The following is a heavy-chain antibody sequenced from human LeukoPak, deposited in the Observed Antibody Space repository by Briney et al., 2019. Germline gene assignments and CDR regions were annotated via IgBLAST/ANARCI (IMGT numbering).Heavy chain of an antibody. Sequence: PSETLSLTCAVSGGXSRSGDYFWSWTRQPPGKGLEWIGHIHYSGNTYYNPSLKSRVSISVDTSKNQFSLKLSSVTAADTAVYYCARENNDYGGKKAFDYWGQGTLVTVSS. D-gene: IGHD4-23*01. V-gene: IGHV4-30-4*01. J-gene: IGHJ4*02. CDR3: ARENNDYGGKKAFDY. CDR2: IHYSGNT. CDR1: GGXSRSGDYF.